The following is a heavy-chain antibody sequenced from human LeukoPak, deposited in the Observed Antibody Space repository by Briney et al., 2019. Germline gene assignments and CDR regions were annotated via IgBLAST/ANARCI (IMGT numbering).Heavy chain of an antibody. CDR1: GGSISSGSYY. CDR2: IYTSGST. V-gene: IGHV4-61*02. CDR3: ARAGGGDTAMVGY. D-gene: IGHD5-18*01. J-gene: IGHJ4*02. Sequence: PSQTLSLNCTVSGGSISSGSYYWSWIWQPAGKGLEWIGRIYTSGSTNYNPSLKSRVTISVDTSKNQFSLKLSSVTAADTAVYYCARAGGGDTAMVGYWGQGTLVTVSS.